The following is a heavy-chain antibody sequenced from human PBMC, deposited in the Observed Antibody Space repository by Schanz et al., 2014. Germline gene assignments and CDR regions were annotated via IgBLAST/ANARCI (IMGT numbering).Heavy chain of an antibody. CDR3: ARDPPPYSSSPYYWYYGMDV. CDR2: IKQDGSEK. D-gene: IGHD6-6*01. CDR1: GFTFRSYG. Sequence: VYLVESGGDLVKPGGSLRLSCAASGFTFRSYGMHWVRQAPGKGLEWVANIKQDGSEKYYVDSVKGRFTVSRDNNWKTRSRQMNSRRAEDTAVYYCARDPPPYSSSPYYWYYGMDVWGQGTTVTVSS. J-gene: IGHJ6*02. V-gene: IGHV3-7*05.